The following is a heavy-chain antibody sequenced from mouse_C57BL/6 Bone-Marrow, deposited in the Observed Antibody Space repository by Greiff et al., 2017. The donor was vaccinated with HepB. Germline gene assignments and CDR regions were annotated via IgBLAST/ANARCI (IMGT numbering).Heavy chain of an antibody. CDR2: INPNNGGT. D-gene: IGHD2-10*02. CDR1: GYTFTDYY. Sequence: EVQLQQSGPELVKPGASVKISCKASGYTFTDYYMNWVKQSHGKSLEWIGDINPNNGGTSYNQKFKGKATLTVDKSSSTAYMELRSLTSEDSAVYYCARKGYGNYSACFAYWGQGTLVTVSA. CDR3: ARKGYGNYSACFAY. J-gene: IGHJ3*01. V-gene: IGHV1-26*01.